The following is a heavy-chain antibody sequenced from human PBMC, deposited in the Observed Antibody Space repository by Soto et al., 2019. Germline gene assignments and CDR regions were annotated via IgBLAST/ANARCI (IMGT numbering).Heavy chain of an antibody. J-gene: IGHJ5*02. D-gene: IGHD2-15*01. CDR2: VYHSGST. Sequence: LSLTCAVSGDSISSTFWWTWVRQPPGKGLEWIGEVYHSGSTRYNPSLKSRVTISVDKPNNQFSLKLSSMTGADTAVYYCARGYCSGGSCYINWFDPWGQGTLVTVSS. V-gene: IGHV4-4*02. CDR3: ARGYCSGGSCYINWFDP. CDR1: GDSISSTFW.